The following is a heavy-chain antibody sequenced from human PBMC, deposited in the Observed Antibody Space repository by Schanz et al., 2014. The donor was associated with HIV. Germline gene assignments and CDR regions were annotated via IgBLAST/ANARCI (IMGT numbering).Heavy chain of an antibody. J-gene: IGHJ4*02. CDR3: AQRAAVARYLQV. CDR2: IRAAGDT. V-gene: IGHV3-23*01. CDR1: GISLTNNA. Sequence: EVQLLESGGGLVQPGGSLRLSCAASGISLTNNAMTWVRQAPGKGLEWVSDIRAAGDTYYGDSVKGRFIISRDNSKKTLYLQMSSLRVDDTAVYYCAQRAAVARYLQVWGQGTLLTVSS. D-gene: IGHD6-19*01.